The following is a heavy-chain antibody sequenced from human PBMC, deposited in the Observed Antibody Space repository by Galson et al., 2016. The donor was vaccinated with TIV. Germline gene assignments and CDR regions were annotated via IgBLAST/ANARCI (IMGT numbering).Heavy chain of an antibody. CDR2: IAYDGSDR. CDR3: ARVGPYTDMDDYYYYGLDV. Sequence: SLRLSCAASGFTFNSCNFHWVRQAPGKGLEWVAFIAYDGSDRYYGGSVKGRFTISRDDSRSSVYLRMNSLRPDDTAVYYCARVGPYTDMDDYYYYGLDVWGQGTTVTVAS. J-gene: IGHJ6*02. V-gene: IGHV3-30*03. D-gene: IGHD5-18*01. CDR1: GFTFNSCN.